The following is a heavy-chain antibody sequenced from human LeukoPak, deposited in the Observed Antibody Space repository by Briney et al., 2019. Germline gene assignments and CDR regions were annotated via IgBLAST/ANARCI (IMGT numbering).Heavy chain of an antibody. D-gene: IGHD3-16*01. J-gene: IGHJ5*02. CDR1: GYTFTSYG. CDR2: INPNSGGT. Sequence: GASVKVSCKASGYTFTSYGISWVRQAPGQGLEWMGWINPNSGGTNYAQKFQGWVTMTRDTSISTAYMELSRLRSDDTAVYYCARGQGGENWFDPWGQGTLVTVSS. V-gene: IGHV1-2*04. CDR3: ARGQGGENWFDP.